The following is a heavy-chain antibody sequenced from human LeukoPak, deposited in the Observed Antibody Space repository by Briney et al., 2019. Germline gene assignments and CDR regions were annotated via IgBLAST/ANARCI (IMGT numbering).Heavy chain of an antibody. V-gene: IGHV3-21*01. D-gene: IGHD3-16*02. CDR2: ISSSSTYI. J-gene: IGHJ4*02. Sequence: GGSLRLSCAASGFTCNDYEMTWVRQAPGKGLEGVSSISSSSTYIYYADSVKGRFTIARDNAKNSLDLQMNSLRAEDTAEYYCAKDGERGELSLYMDYWGQGPLVTVSS. CDR1: GFTCNDYE. CDR3: AKDGERGELSLYMDY.